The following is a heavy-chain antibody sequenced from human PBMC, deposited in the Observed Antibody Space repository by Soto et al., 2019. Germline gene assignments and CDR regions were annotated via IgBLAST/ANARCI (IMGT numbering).Heavy chain of an antibody. CDR1: GFTLGSYA. Sequence: PGGSLRLSCAASGFTLGSYAMHWVRQAPGKGLEWLAYITIRTGNVLYADSVRGRFTISADNAENSVILQMNSLRDEDSAVYFCVRDRDLYRDMFHADLWGQGTLVTV. CDR2: ITIRTGNV. CDR3: VRDRDLYRDMFHADL. V-gene: IGHV3-48*02. J-gene: IGHJ4*01. D-gene: IGHD3-10*02.